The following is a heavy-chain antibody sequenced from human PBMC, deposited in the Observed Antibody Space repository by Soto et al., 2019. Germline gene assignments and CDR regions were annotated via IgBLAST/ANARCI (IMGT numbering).Heavy chain of an antibody. V-gene: IGHV1-69*01. CDR1: GGTFSSYA. CDR3: ARDRTTVTYYYYYGMDV. Sequence: QVQLVQSGAEVKKPGSSVKVSCKASGGTFSSYAISWVRQAPGQGLEWMGGITPIFGTANYAQKFQGRVTITADESTSTADMELSSLRSEDTAVYYCARDRTTVTYYYYYGMDVWGQGTTVTVSS. D-gene: IGHD4-17*01. CDR2: ITPIFGTA. J-gene: IGHJ6*02.